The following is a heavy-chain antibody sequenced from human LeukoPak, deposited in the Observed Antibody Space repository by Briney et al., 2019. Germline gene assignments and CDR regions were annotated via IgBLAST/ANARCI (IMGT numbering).Heavy chain of an antibody. D-gene: IGHD6-6*01. CDR1: GYTFTSYD. CDR3: AREDGSSSSGFDY. CDR2: MNPNSGNT. V-gene: IGHV1-8*01. J-gene: IGHJ4*02. Sequence: ASVKVSCKASGYTFTSYDINWVRQATGQGLEWMGWMNPNSGNTGYAQKFQGRVTMTRDTSISTAYMELSRLRSDDTAVYYCAREDGSSSSGFDYWGQGTLVTVSS.